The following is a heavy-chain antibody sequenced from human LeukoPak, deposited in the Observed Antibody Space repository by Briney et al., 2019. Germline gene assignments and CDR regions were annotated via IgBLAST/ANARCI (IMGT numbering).Heavy chain of an antibody. J-gene: IGHJ5*02. CDR1: GGSIISGGYY. D-gene: IGHD3-10*02. V-gene: IGHV4-30-2*01. CDR3: AREMLDNHWFDP. Sequence: SQTLSLTCTVSGGSIISGGYYWSWIRQPPGKGLEWIGYIYHTGITYNNPSLKSRVTISVDRSKNQFSLELTSVTAADTAVYYCAREMLDNHWFDPWGQGTLVTVSS. CDR2: IYHTGIT.